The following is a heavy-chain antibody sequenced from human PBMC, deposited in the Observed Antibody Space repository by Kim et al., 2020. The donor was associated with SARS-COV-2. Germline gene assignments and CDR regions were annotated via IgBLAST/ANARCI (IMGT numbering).Heavy chain of an antibody. CDR3: ARGLLNQQLFIAGAGTFDY. D-gene: IGHD6-19*01. Sequence: AAVKVSCKASGYTFNSSAKHWVRQAPGQRLEWMGWINTGHGNTKYSQKFQGRVTITRDTSVSTAYMELSSLRSEDTAVYYCARGLLNQQLFIAGAGTFDYWGQGTLVTVSS. J-gene: IGHJ4*02. V-gene: IGHV1-3*04. CDR1: GYTFNSSA. CDR2: INTGHGNT.